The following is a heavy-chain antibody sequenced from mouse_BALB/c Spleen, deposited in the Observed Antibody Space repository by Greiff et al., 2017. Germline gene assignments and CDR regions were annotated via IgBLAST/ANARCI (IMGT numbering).Heavy chain of an antibody. CDR3: ARLHYSGYFDV. CDR1: GFTFSSYY. Sequence: EVMLVESGGGLVKLGGSLKLSCAASGFTFSSYYMSWVRQTPEKRLELVAAINSNGGSTYYPDTVKGRFTISRDNAKNTLYLQMSSLKSEDTALYYCARLHYSGYFDVWGAGTTVTVSS. J-gene: IGHJ1*01. V-gene: IGHV5-6-2*01. CDR2: INSNGGST. D-gene: IGHD1-2*01.